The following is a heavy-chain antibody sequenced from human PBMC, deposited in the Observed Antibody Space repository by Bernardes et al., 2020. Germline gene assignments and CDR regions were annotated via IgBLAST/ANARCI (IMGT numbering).Heavy chain of an antibody. Sequence: ASVKVSCKASGYTFTSYAMHWVRQAPGQRLEWMGWINAGNGNTKYSQKFQGRVTITRDTSASTAYMELSSLRSEDTAVYYCARVQRITMVQGVIITITDDAFDIWGQGTMVTVSS. CDR1: GYTFTSYA. CDR3: ARVQRITMVQGVIITITDDAFDI. D-gene: IGHD3-10*01. J-gene: IGHJ3*02. CDR2: INAGNGNT. V-gene: IGHV1-3*01.